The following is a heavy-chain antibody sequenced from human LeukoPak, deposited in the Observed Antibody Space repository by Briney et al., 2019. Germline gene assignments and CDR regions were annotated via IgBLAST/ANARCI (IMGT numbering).Heavy chain of an antibody. CDR2: IHWNGGRT. CDR3: AKPSNWNDYDAFDI. D-gene: IGHD1-1*01. V-gene: IGHV3-20*04. CDR1: GFTFDNYG. Sequence: GGSLRLSCAASGFTFDNYGINWVRQAPGKGLEWVSRIHWNGGRTGYADSVKGRFTISRDNSKNTLYLQMNSLGAEDTAVYYCAKPSNWNDYDAFDIWGQGTMVTVSS. J-gene: IGHJ3*02.